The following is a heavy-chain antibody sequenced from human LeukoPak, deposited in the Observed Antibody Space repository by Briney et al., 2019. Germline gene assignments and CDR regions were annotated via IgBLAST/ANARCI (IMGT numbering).Heavy chain of an antibody. CDR1: GDSFSSVTDY. D-gene: IGHD6-19*01. Sequence: PSETLSLTCTVSGDSFSSVTDYWAWIRQPPGKGLEWIASGDYSGGTYYNPSRESRVAISADMSKNQFSLKLTSVTGADTAVYYCAGERGEEYSSGWYKRNYFDNWGQGIRVTVSS. CDR2: GDYSGGT. CDR3: AGERGEEYSSGWYKRNYFDN. V-gene: IGHV4-39*07. J-gene: IGHJ4*02.